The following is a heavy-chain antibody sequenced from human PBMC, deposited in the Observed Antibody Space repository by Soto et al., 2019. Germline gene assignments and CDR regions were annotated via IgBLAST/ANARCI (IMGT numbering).Heavy chain of an antibody. V-gene: IGHV1-69*06. Sequence: SVKVSCKASGGTFSSYAISWVRQAPGQGLEWMGGIIPIFGTANYAQKFQGRVTITADKSTSTAYMELSSLRSEDTAVYYCARGLVQYSGYDIYYFDYWGQGTLVTVSS. J-gene: IGHJ4*02. CDR3: ARGLVQYSGYDIYYFDY. CDR2: IIPIFGTA. D-gene: IGHD5-12*01. CDR1: GGTFSSYA.